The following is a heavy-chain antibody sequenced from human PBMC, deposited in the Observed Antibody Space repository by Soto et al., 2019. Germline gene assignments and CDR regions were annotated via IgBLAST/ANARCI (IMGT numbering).Heavy chain of an antibody. Sequence: PSQTLSLTCAISGDSVSSNSAAWNWIRQSPSRGLEWLGRTYYRSKWYNDYTVSVKSRITINPDTSKNQFSLQLKSVTPEDTAVYYCARVPHDFWSGYYYYYGMDVWGQGTTVTVSS. J-gene: IGHJ6*02. CDR1: GDSVSSNSAA. CDR2: TYYRSKWYN. D-gene: IGHD3-3*01. V-gene: IGHV6-1*01. CDR3: ARVPHDFWSGYYYYYGMDV.